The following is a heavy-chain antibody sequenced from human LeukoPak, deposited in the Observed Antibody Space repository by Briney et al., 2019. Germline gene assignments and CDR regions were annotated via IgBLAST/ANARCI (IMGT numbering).Heavy chain of an antibody. CDR2: ISSSGNTI. V-gene: IGHV3-48*04. CDR1: GFAFNTYS. CDR3: ARVKYYYDSSGYYEYYFDY. D-gene: IGHD3-22*01. Sequence: GGSLRLSCAASGFAFNTYSMNWVRQAPGKGLEWVSYISSSGNTIYYADSVKGRFTISRDNAKNSLYLQMNSLRAEDTAVYFCARVKYYYDSSGYYEYYFDYWGQGTLVTVSS. J-gene: IGHJ4*02.